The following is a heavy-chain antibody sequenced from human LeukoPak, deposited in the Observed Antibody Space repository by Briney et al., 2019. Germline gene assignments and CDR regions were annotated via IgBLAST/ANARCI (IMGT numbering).Heavy chain of an antibody. Sequence: TSETLSLTCTVSGGSISSFSYYWGWIRQPPGKGLEWIGSIYYSGSTYYDASLKSRVTISVDTSKNQFSLKLSSVTAADTAVYFCARLDWGSRGSGSFDYWGQGTLVTVSS. CDR2: IYYSGST. J-gene: IGHJ4*02. V-gene: IGHV4-39*01. D-gene: IGHD7-27*01. CDR3: ARLDWGSRGSGSFDY. CDR1: GGSISSFSYY.